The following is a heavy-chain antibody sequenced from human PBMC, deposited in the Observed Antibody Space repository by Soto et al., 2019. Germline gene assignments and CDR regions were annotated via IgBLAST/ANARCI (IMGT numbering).Heavy chain of an antibody. CDR3: AIKNVYSSTEGYYYYGMDV. CDR1: GGSISSGGYY. D-gene: IGHD6-13*01. V-gene: IGHV4-31*03. CDR2: IYYSGST. J-gene: IGHJ6*02. Sequence: QVQLQESGPGLVKPSQTLSLTCTVSGGSISSGGYYWSWIRQHPGKGLEWIGYIYYSGSTYYNPSLQSRVTISVDTSNNQFSPKLSSVTAADTAVYYCAIKNVYSSTEGYYYYGMDVCGQGTTVTVSS.